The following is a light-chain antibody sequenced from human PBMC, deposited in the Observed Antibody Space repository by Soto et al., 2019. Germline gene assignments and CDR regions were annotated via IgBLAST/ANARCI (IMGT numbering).Light chain of an antibody. J-gene: IGKJ1*01. CDR3: QQYSNWPRT. CDR2: GAS. CDR1: QSVSSN. V-gene: IGKV3-15*01. Sequence: IGMTQSPATLSLSPGERATLSCRASQSVSSNLAWYQQKPGQAPRPVIYGASTRATGIPARFSGSGSGTEFTLTISSLQSEDLAVYYCQQYSNWPRTFGQGTKVDIK.